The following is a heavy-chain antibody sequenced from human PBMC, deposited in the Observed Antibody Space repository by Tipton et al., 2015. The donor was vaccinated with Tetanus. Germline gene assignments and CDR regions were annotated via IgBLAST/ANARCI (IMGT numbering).Heavy chain of an antibody. J-gene: IGHJ4*02. V-gene: IGHV3-66*03. CDR3: AGGWHSDPEGYCSGGTPLDY. Sequence: VQLVQSGGGLIQPGGSLRLSCAASGFTVSSNYMSWVRQAPGKGLEWVSVIYSCGSTYYADSVKGRFTISRDNSKNTLYLQMNSLRAEDAAVYYCAGGWHSDPEGYCSGGTPLDYWGQGTLVTVSS. CDR1: GFTVSSNY. CDR2: IYSCGST. D-gene: IGHD2-15*01.